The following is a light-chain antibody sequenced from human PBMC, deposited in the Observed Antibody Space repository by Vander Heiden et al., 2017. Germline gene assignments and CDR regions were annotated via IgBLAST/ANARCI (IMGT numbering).Light chain of an antibody. Sequence: QSVLTQPPSASGTPGQRVTISCSGRSSDIGSNYVYWYQQLPGTAPKLLIYRNNQRPSGVPDRFSGSKSGTSASLAISGLRSEDEADYYCAAWDDSLVWVFGGGTKLTVL. CDR1: SSDIGSNY. CDR3: AAWDDSLVWV. J-gene: IGLJ3*02. CDR2: RNN. V-gene: IGLV1-47*01.